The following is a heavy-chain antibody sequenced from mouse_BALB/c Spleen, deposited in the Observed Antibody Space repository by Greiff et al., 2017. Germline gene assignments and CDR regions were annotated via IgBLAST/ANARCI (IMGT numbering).Heavy chain of an antibody. CDR1: GFTFSSFG. V-gene: IGHV5-17*02. Sequence: EVQLVESGGGLVQPGGSRKLSCAASGFTFSSFGMHWVRQAPEKGLEWVAYISSGSSTIYYADTVKGRFTISRDNPKNTLFLQMTSLRSEDTAMYYCASLALLRLPFAYWGQGTLVTVSA. D-gene: IGHD1-2*01. CDR2: ISSGSSTI. CDR3: ASLALLRLPFAY. J-gene: IGHJ3*01.